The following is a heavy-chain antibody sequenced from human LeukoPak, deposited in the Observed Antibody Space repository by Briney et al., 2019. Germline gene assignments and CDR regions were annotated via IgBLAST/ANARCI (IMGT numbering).Heavy chain of an antibody. J-gene: IGHJ6*03. V-gene: IGHV3-15*01. CDR1: GFSFSNAL. D-gene: IGHD3-10*01. CDR3: TTVLGYYYGSGNVYYYYYMDV. CDR2: IKSKTTGGST. Sequence: GGSLRLSCAASGFSFSNALMRWVRQAPGRGVGWVGRIKSKTTGGSTDYAAPGKGRFTISSEDSKNMQIKKMRTQNTDDKALYYCTTVLGYYYGSGNVYYYYYMDVWGKGTTATVSS.